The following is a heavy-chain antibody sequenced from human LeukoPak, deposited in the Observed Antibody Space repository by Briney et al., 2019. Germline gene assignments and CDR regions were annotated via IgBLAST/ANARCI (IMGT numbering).Heavy chain of an antibody. D-gene: IGHD1-26*01. J-gene: IGHJ4*02. Sequence: GGSLRLSCAASGFFVSSSYMSWVRQAPGRGLEWVSLIFNDGITYYADSVKGRFTISRDNSKNTLYLQMNSLRTEDTAMYYCARVWSGSLDYWGQGTLVTVSS. CDR1: GFFVSSSY. V-gene: IGHV3-53*01. CDR3: ARVWSGSLDY. CDR2: IFNDGIT.